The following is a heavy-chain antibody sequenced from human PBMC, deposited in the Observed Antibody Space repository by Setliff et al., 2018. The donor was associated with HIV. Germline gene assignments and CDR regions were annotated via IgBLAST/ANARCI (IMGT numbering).Heavy chain of an antibody. CDR2: MNRDGREK. V-gene: IGHV3-7*04. CDR1: GFTFSSSW. D-gene: IGHD3-10*01. Sequence: AYLRLSCAASGFTFSSSWMTWVRQAPGRGLEYVAGMNRDGREKLYADSVKGRFSISRDNAKNSLYLQMSSLRTEDTAVYFCARDPAFGAFDIWGQGTMVTVSS. J-gene: IGHJ3*02. CDR3: ARDPAFGAFDI.